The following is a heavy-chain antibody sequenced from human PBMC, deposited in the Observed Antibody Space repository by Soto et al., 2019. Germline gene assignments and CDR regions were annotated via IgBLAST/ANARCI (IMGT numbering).Heavy chain of an antibody. CDR2: ISSTSNIA. V-gene: IGHV3-21*05. J-gene: IGHJ4*02. D-gene: IGHD4-17*01. CDR1: GFTFTDYS. Sequence: GSLSLYCEGSGFTFTDYSMLWVRQAPGKGLEWVSYISSTSNIAFYVDSVEGRFTTSRDNAKNSLYLQMNSLRDEDTAVYYCASCYGDYEFPCEYWGQGTLVTVS. CDR3: ASCYGDYEFPCEY.